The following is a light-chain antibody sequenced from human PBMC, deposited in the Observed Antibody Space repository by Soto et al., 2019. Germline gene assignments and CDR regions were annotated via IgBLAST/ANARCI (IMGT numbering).Light chain of an antibody. J-gene: IGKJ5*01. CDR1: QSLSGY. Sequence: EIVMTQSPATLSVSPGERATLSCTARQSLSGYLAWYQQKPGQPPRLLIYDASTRATVIPARFSGSGSGTEFTLTISSLQSEDFAVYYCQQYNDWPPITFGQGTRLEIK. CDR2: DAS. V-gene: IGKV3-15*01. CDR3: QQYNDWPPIT.